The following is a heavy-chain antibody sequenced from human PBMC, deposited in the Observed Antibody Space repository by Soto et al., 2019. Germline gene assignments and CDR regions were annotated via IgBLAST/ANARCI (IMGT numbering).Heavy chain of an antibody. CDR3: ARGWYYDSSGYYPFDY. CDR1: GYTFTSYG. CDR2: ISAYNGNT. J-gene: IGHJ4*02. D-gene: IGHD3-22*01. V-gene: IGHV1-18*04. Sequence: ASVKVSCKASGYTFTSYGISWVRQAPGQGLEWMGWISAYNGNTNYAQKLQGRVTMTTDTSTSTVYMELRSLRSDDTAVYYCARGWYYDSSGYYPFDYWGQGTLVTVSS.